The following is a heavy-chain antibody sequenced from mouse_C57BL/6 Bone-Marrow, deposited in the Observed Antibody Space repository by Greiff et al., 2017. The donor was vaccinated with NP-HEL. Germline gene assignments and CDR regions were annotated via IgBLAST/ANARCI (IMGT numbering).Heavy chain of an antibody. Sequence: VQLKQPGAELVMPGASVKLSCKASGYTFTSYWMHWVKQRPGQGLEWIGEIYPSDSYTNYNQKFKGKSTLTVDKSSSTAYMQLSSLTSEDSAVYYCTTVDYWGQGTTLTVSS. CDR3: TTVDY. J-gene: IGHJ2*01. CDR2: IYPSDSYT. V-gene: IGHV1-69*01. D-gene: IGHD1-1*01. CDR1: GYTFTSYW.